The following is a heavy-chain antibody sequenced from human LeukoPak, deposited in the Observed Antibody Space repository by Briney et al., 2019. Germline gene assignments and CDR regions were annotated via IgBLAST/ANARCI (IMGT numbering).Heavy chain of an antibody. CDR2: IIPILGIA. CDR3: ARVDPFPGNH. J-gene: IGHJ4*02. V-gene: IGHV1-69*02. Sequence: SVKVSCKASGGTFSSYTISWVRQAPGQGLEWMGRIIPILGIANYAQKFQGRITITADKSTSTAYMELSSLRSEDTAVYYCARVDPFPGNHWGQGTLVTVYS. CDR1: GGTFSSYT.